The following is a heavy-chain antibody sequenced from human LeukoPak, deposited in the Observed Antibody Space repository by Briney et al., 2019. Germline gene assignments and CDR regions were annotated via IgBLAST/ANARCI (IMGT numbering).Heavy chain of an antibody. D-gene: IGHD1-1*01. Sequence: PGGSLRLSCAASGFTFSSYGMNWVRQAPGKGLEWVAFIQYDGSSKYYADSVKGRFTISRDNSKNTLYLQMNSLRAEDTAVYYCVTATGTLYYYMDVWGKGTTDTVSS. CDR3: VTATGTLYYYMDV. J-gene: IGHJ6*03. V-gene: IGHV3-30*02. CDR2: IQYDGSSK. CDR1: GFTFSSYG.